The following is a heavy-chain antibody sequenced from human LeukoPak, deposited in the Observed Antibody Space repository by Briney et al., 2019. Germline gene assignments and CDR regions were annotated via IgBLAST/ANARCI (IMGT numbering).Heavy chain of an antibody. CDR2: INHGGRT. Sequence: SETLSLTCTVSGGSISSYYWTWIRQPPGKGLEWIGEINHGGRTNYNPSLESRVTMSVDTSKNQFSLNLSSVTAADTAVYYCARGLGEVDYWGQGTLVTVSS. CDR3: ARGLGEVDY. V-gene: IGHV4-34*01. CDR1: GGSISSYY. J-gene: IGHJ4*02.